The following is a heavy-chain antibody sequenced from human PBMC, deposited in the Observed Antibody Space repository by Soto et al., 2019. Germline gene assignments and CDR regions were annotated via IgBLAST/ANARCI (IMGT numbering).Heavy chain of an antibody. J-gene: IGHJ4*02. CDR3: SREVQPVVRREYDY. V-gene: IGHV3-21*01. Sequence: EVQVVESGGGLVKPGGSLRLSCAVSGFTFSTCTRNWVRQAPGKGLEWVASISSSDSTYYADSVEGRFTISRDNARNSLYLQMSSLRGEDTAVYYCSREVQPVVRREYDYWGQGTLVTVSS. CDR2: ISSSDST. CDR1: GFTFSTCT. D-gene: IGHD1-1*01.